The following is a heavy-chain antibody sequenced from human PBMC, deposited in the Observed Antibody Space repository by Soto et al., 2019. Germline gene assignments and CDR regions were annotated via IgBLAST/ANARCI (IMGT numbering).Heavy chain of an antibody. D-gene: IGHD3-16*02. Sequence: SETLSLTCAVSGGSISSGGYSWSWIRQPPGKGLEWIGYIYHSGSTYYNPSLKSRVTISVDRSKNQFSLKLSSVTAADTAVYYCARGHLGELSTYPDYYYYYGMDVWGQGTTVTAP. J-gene: IGHJ6*02. CDR1: GGSISSGGYS. V-gene: IGHV4-30-2*01. CDR3: ARGHLGELSTYPDYYYYYGMDV. CDR2: IYHSGST.